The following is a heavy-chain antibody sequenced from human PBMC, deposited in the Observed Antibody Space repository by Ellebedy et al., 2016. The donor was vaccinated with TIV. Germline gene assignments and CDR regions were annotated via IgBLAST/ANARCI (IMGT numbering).Heavy chain of an antibody. V-gene: IGHV1-69*04. J-gene: IGHJ5*02. CDR3: AREPSGVGWYDSSWFDP. D-gene: IGHD6-19*01. CDR1: GGTFSRHF. CDR2: IIPILGIA. Sequence: AASVKVSCKASGGTFSRHFIIWVRQAPGQGLEWMGRIIPILGIANYAQKFQGRVTITADKSTSTAYMELSSLRSEDTAVYYCAREPSGVGWYDSSWFDPWGQGTLVTVSS.